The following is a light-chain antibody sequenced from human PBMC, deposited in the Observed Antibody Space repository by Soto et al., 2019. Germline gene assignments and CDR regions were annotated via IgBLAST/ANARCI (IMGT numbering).Light chain of an antibody. V-gene: IGKV3-20*01. Sequence: EIVLTQSPGTLSLSPGERATLSCRASQSVSSSYLAWYQQKPGQAPRLLLYGASSRATGIPDRFSGSGSGTDFTLTISRLEPEEFAVYYCQQHGSSPRTFGQGTKVEIK. CDR3: QQHGSSPRT. J-gene: IGKJ1*01. CDR2: GAS. CDR1: QSVSSSY.